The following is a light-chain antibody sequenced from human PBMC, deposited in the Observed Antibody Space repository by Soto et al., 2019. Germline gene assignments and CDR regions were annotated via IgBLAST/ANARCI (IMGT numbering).Light chain of an antibody. CDR1: QSVSSY. J-gene: IGKJ3*01. CDR3: QQRSNWPRFT. CDR2: DVS. V-gene: IGKV3-11*01. Sequence: EIGLTQSPATMSLYPGERATLSCRASQSVSSYLAWYQQKPGQAPRLIIYDVSNRATGIPARFSGSGSGTDFTLTISSLECEDFAVYYCQQRSNWPRFTFGPGTKVDIK.